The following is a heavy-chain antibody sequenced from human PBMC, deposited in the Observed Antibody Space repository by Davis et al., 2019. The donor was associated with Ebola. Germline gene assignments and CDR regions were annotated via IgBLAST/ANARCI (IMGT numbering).Heavy chain of an antibody. CDR2: IRYDGSNK. CDR3: ARGGTDFWSGWWGV. V-gene: IGHV3-30*02. J-gene: IGHJ6*02. D-gene: IGHD3-3*01. Sequence: PGGSLRLSCAASGFTFSSYGMHWVRQAPGKGLEWVAFIRYDGSNKYYADSVKGRFTISRDNSKNTLYLQMNSLRAEDTAVYYCARGGTDFWSGWWGVWGQGTTVTVSS. CDR1: GFTFSSYG.